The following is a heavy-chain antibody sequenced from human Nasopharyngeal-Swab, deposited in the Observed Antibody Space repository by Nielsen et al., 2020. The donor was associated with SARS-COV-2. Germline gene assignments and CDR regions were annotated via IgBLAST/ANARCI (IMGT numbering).Heavy chain of an antibody. J-gene: IGHJ6*02. CDR3: ARDSATDGYNSPYYCGMDV. CDR1: GGSISSYY. Sequence: SETLSLTCTVSGGSISSYYWSWIRQPAGKGLEWIGRIYTSGSTNYNPSLKSRVTMSVDTSKNQFSLKLSSVTAADTAVYYCARDSATDGYNSPYYCGMDVWGQGTTVTVSS. D-gene: IGHD5-24*01. CDR2: IYTSGST. V-gene: IGHV4-4*07.